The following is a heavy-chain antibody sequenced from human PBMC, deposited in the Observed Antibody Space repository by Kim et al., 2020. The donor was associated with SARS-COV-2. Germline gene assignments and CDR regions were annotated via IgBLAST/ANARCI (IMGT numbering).Heavy chain of an antibody. Sequence: SETLSLTCAVYGGSFSGYYWSWIRQPPGKGLEWIGEINHSGSTNYNPSLKSRVTISVDTSKNQFSLKLSSVTAADTAVYYCARGPRRIAAAGSDFDYWGQGTLVTVSS. CDR1: GGSFSGYY. D-gene: IGHD6-13*01. CDR3: ARGPRRIAAAGSDFDY. CDR2: INHSGST. J-gene: IGHJ4*02. V-gene: IGHV4-34*01.